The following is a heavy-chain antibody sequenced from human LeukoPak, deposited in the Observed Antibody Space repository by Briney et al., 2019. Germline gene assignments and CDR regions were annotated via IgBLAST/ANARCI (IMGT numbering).Heavy chain of an antibody. V-gene: IGHV4-59*01. CDR3: ASQQWLAREYFQH. CDR2: IYYSGST. CDR1: GGSISSYY. Sequence: SETLSLTCTVSGGSISSYYWSWIRQPPGKGLEWIGYIYYSGSTNYNPSLKSRVTISVDTSKNQFSLKLSSVTAADTAVYYCASQQWLAREYFQHWGQGTLVTVSS. D-gene: IGHD6-19*01. J-gene: IGHJ1*01.